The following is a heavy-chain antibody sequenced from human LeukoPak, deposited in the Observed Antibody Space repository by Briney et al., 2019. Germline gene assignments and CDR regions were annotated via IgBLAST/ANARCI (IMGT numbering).Heavy chain of an antibody. V-gene: IGHV3-9*01. D-gene: IGHD3-22*01. Sequence: GRSLRLSCAASGFTFDDYAMHWVRQAPGKGLEWVSGISWNSGSIGYADSVKGRFTISRDNAKNSLFLQLNRLRADDTAFYYCAKGRSIRYYYDSSGPDFWGQGTLVTVSS. CDR2: ISWNSGSI. J-gene: IGHJ4*02. CDR1: GFTFDDYA. CDR3: AKGRSIRYYYDSSGPDF.